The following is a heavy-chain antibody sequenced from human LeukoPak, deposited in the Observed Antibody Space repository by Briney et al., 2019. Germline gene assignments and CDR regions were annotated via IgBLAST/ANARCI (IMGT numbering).Heavy chain of an antibody. CDR1: GYTLTELS. CDR2: FDPEDGET. CDR3: AGVPFDYDSSGYYY. Sequence: ASVKVSCKVSGYTLTELSMHWVRQAPGKGLEWMGGFDPEDGETTYAQKFQGRVTMTEDTSTDTAYMELSSLRSEDTAVYYCAGVPFDYDSSGYYYWGQGTLVTVSS. J-gene: IGHJ4*02. V-gene: IGHV1-24*01. D-gene: IGHD3-22*01.